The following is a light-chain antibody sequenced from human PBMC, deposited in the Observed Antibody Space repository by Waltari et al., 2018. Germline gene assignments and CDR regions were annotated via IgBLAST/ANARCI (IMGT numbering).Light chain of an antibody. CDR3: QQYYSLVT. Sequence: DIVMTQSPDSLAVSLGERAAINCKSSQTVLYSSNNKNYLAWYQKKPGQPPKLLIYWASTRESGVPDRFSGSGSGTHFTLTISSLQAEDVAVYYCQQYYSLVTFGGGTKVEIK. CDR2: WAS. J-gene: IGKJ4*01. CDR1: QTVLYSSNNKNY. V-gene: IGKV4-1*01.